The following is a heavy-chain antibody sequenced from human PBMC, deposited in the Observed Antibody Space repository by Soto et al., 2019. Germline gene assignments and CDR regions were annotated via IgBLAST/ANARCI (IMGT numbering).Heavy chain of an antibody. CDR1: GDAISSGGHW. V-gene: IGHV4-31*03. Sequence: QVRLQESGPGLVKPSETLSLTCTVSGDAISSGGHWWSWIRQHPVKGLEWIGYIYYSGSAFYNPSLTSRLTISVHTSYNQFSLRLSSVTAADTAVYYCVRGRGTYADYWGQGTQVIVSS. D-gene: IGHD2-2*01. J-gene: IGHJ4*02. CDR2: IYYSGSA. CDR3: VRGRGTYADY.